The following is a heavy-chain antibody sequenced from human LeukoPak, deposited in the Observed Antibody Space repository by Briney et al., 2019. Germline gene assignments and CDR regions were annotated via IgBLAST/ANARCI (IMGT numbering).Heavy chain of an antibody. Sequence: GASVKVSCKASGGTFSGYTVSWVRQAPGQGLEWMGRIIPIFGTANYAQKFQGRVTITTDESTSTAYMELSSLRSEDTAVYYCAREGGLRYSYYMDVWGKGTTVTVSS. CDR1: GGTFSGYT. D-gene: IGHD3-9*01. V-gene: IGHV1-69*05. J-gene: IGHJ6*03. CDR2: IIPIFGTA. CDR3: AREGGLRYSYYMDV.